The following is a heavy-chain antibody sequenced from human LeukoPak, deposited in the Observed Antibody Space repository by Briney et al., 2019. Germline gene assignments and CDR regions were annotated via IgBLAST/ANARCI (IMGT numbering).Heavy chain of an antibody. V-gene: IGHV4-38-2*02. D-gene: IGHD6-6*01. CDR1: GYTISSGYY. CDR3: ASRLGY. Sequence: SETLSLTCTVSGYTISSGYYWGWIRPPPGKGLEWIGSIYHSGSTYYNPSLKSRVTISVDTSKNQFSLKLSSVTAADTAVYYCASRLGYWGQGTLVTVSS. CDR2: IYHSGST. J-gene: IGHJ4*02.